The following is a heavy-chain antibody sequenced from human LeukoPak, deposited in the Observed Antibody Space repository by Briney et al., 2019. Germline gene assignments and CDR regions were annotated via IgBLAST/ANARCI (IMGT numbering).Heavy chain of an antibody. Sequence: PGGSLRLSCAASGFTFSSYAMSWVRQAPGKGLEWVSAISNSGAYTYYADSVKGRFAISRDNSKSTLYLQMNSLRADDTAVYFCAKDTTPYSGNTFYFDYWGQGTLVTVSS. D-gene: IGHD1-7*01. J-gene: IGHJ4*02. CDR3: AKDTTPYSGNTFYFDY. CDR2: ISNSGAYT. V-gene: IGHV3-23*01. CDR1: GFTFSSYA.